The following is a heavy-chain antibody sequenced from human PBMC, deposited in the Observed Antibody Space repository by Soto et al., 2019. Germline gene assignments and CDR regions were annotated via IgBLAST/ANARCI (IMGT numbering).Heavy chain of an antibody. CDR2: ISGSGGST. J-gene: IGHJ4*02. CDR1: GFTFSRYA. V-gene: IGHV3-23*01. D-gene: IGHD3-22*01. CDR3: AIAGSSGNSTGYNY. Sequence: EEQLLESGGGLIQPGGSLRLSCAASGFTFSRYALSWVRQAPGKGLEWVSAISGSGGSTSYPDSVKGRFTISRDNSKKPMHVHMNSLRDEDTAVYYGAIAGSSGNSTGYNYWGEGTLVTVSS.